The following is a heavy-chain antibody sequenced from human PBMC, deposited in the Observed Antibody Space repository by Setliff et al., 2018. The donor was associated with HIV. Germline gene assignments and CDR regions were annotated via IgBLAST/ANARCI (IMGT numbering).Heavy chain of an antibody. Sequence: GSLRLSCAASGFTFSKSWMHWVRQAPGKGLVWVSRINTDGSSATYADSVKGRFTNSRDNAKNTLYLQMDSLRAEDTAVYYCARGGANPSWFDSWGQGTLVTVSS. D-gene: IGHD3-16*01. CDR3: ARGGANPSWFDS. V-gene: IGHV3-74*03. J-gene: IGHJ5*01. CDR2: INTDGSSA. CDR1: GFTFSKSW.